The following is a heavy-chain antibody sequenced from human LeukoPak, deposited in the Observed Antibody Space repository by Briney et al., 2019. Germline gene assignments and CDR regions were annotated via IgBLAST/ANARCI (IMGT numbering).Heavy chain of an antibody. J-gene: IGHJ5*02. D-gene: IGHD6-13*01. CDR1: GFTFSSYA. CDR3: ARAPGKRGFDP. Sequence: PGGSLRLFCAASGFTFSSYAMHWVRQAPGKGLEWVAVISYDGSNKYYADSVKGRFTISRDNSKNTLYLQMNSLRAEDTAVYYCARAPGKRGFDPWGQGTLVTVSS. CDR2: ISYDGSNK. V-gene: IGHV3-30-3*01.